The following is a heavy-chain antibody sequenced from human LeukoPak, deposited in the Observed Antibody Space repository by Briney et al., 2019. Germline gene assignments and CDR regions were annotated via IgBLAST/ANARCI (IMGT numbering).Heavy chain of an antibody. CDR3: ARDRGQLGAWDYFDY. CDR2: MYPSGGT. J-gene: IGHJ4*02. V-gene: IGHV4-4*07. D-gene: IGHD6-6*01. CDR1: GGSISSYY. Sequence: SETLSLTCTVSGGSISSYYWSWIRQPAGKGLEWIGRMYPSGGTNYNASLKSRVTMSVDTSKNQFSLRLTSVTAADTAVYYCARDRGQLGAWDYFDYWGQGTLVAVSS.